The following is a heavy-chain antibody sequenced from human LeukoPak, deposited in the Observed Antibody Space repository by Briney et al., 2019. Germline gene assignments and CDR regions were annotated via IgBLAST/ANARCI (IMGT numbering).Heavy chain of an antibody. D-gene: IGHD6-6*01. CDR3: AKIQSSSSHFDY. V-gene: IGHV3-30*18. J-gene: IGHJ4*02. CDR2: ISYDGSNK. Sequence: PGGSLRLSCAASGFTFSSYGMHWVRQAPGKGLEWVAVISYDGSNKYYADSVKGRFTISRDNSKNTLYLQMNSLRAEDTAVYYCAKIQSSSSHFDYWGQGTLVTVSS. CDR1: GFTFSSYG.